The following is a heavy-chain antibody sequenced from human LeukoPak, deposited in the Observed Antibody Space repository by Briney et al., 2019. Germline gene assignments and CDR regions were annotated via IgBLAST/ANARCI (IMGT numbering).Heavy chain of an antibody. CDR3: ARERLAAGTRNWFDA. CDR2: INPNSGGT. CDR1: GYSFTTHW. V-gene: IGHV1-2*02. Sequence: GESLQISCKASGYSFTTHWIGWVRQMPGKGLEWMGWINPNSGGTNYAQKFQGRVTMTRDTSISTAYMELSRLRSDDTAVYYCARERLAAGTRNWFDAWGQGTLVTVSS. J-gene: IGHJ5*02. D-gene: IGHD6-13*01.